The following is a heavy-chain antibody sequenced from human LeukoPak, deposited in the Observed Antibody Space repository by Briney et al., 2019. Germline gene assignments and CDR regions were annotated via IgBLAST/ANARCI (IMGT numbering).Heavy chain of an antibody. CDR3: ARYELGVVGLLVDNWFDP. V-gene: IGHV4-39*01. CDR1: GGSISSSSYY. J-gene: IGHJ5*02. Sequence: TPSETLSLTCTVSGGSISSSSYYWGWIRQPPGKGLEWIGSIYYSGSTYYNPSLKSRVTISVDTSKNQFSLKLSSVTAADTAVYYCARYELGVVGLLVDNWFDPWGQGTLVTVSS. CDR2: IYYSGST. D-gene: IGHD2-8*02.